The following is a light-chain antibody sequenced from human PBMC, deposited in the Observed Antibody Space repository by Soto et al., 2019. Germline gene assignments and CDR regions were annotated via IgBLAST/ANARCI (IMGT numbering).Light chain of an antibody. CDR2: KAS. CDR1: QSISSG. CDR3: QQYNSDPYT. J-gene: IGKJ2*01. Sequence: DIQMTQSPSTLSASVGDRVTITCRASQSISSGLAWYQQKPGKAPKVLIYKASSLESGVPSRFSGSGYGTEFTLTISSLQHDDFATYYCQQYNSDPYTFGQGTKLEIK. V-gene: IGKV1-5*03.